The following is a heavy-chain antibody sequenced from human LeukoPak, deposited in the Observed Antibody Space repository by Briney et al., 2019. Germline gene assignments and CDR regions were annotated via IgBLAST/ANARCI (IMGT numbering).Heavy chain of an antibody. CDR3: ARSPVVPAAIGYYYYYMDV. CDR2: IYYSGCT. J-gene: IGHJ6*03. CDR1: GGSISSSSYY. D-gene: IGHD2-2*01. V-gene: IGHV4-39*01. Sequence: SETLSLTCTVSGGSISSSSYYWGWIRQPPGKGLEWIGSIYYSGCTYYNPSLKSRVTISVDTSKNQFSLKLSSVAAADTAVYYCARSPVVPAAIGYYYYYMDVWGKGTTVTVSS.